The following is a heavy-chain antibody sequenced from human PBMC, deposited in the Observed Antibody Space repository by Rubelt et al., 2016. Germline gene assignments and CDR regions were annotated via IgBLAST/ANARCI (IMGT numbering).Heavy chain of an antibody. V-gene: IGHV3-23*04. J-gene: IGHJ4*02. D-gene: IGHD4-17*01. CDR2: ISGSGSSP. CDR1: GFTFSSYA. CDR3: AKATVTTTNFDD. Sequence: EVQLVESGGGLVQPGGSLRVSCVASGFTFSSYAMSWVRQAPGKGLEWVSVISGSGSSPYYDDSVKGRFTISRDSSKSRLYLQMNSLGAEDTAVYYCAKATVTTTNFDDWGQGTLVTVSS.